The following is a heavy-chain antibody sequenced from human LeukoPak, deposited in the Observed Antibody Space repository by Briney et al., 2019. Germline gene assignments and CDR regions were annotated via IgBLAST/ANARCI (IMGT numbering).Heavy chain of an antibody. CDR1: GYTFTGYY. J-gene: IGHJ4*02. CDR2: INPNSGGT. Sequence: ASVKVSCKASGYTFTGYYMHWVRQAPGQGLEWRGWINPNSGGTNYVQKFQGRVTMTRDTSISTAYMELSRLRSDDTAVYYCARERVASIGTTVFDYWGQGTLVTVSS. CDR3: ARERVASIGTTVFDY. D-gene: IGHD4-17*01. V-gene: IGHV1-2*02.